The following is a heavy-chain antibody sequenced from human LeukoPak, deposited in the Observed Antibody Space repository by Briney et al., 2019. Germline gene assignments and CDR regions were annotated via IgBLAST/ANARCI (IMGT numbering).Heavy chain of an antibody. CDR1: GGSFSGYY. D-gene: IGHD2-21*01. CDR2: INHSGST. J-gene: IGHJ5*02. Sequence: SETLSLTCAVYGGSFSGYYWSWIRQPPGKGLEWIGEINHSGSTNYNPSLKSRVTISVDTSKNQFSLKLSSVTAADTAVYYCARPAAYCGGDCYSSWFDPWGQGTLVTVSS. CDR3: ARPAAYCGGDCYSSWFDP. V-gene: IGHV4-34*01.